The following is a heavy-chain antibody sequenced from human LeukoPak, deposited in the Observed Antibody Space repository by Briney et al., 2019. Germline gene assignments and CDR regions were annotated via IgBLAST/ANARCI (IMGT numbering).Heavy chain of an antibody. J-gene: IGHJ4*02. CDR2: ISSSSSSTI. CDR3: ASFTYYYDSSGYFFFDY. D-gene: IGHD3-22*01. Sequence: GGSLRLSCAASGFTFSSYSMNWVRQAPGKGLEWVSYISSSSSSTIYYADSVKGRSTISRDNAKMSLYLQMNSLRAEDTAVYYCASFTYYYDSSGYFFFDYWGQGTLVTVSS. CDR1: GFTFSSYS. V-gene: IGHV3-48*01.